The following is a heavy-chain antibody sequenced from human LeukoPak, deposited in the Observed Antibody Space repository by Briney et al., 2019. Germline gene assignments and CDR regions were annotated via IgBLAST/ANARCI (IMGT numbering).Heavy chain of an antibody. J-gene: IGHJ4*02. Sequence: ASVKVSCKASGYIFTSYGISWVRQAPGQGLEWMGWISVYNGNTNYVQKLQGRVTMTTDTSTSTAYMELRSLRSDDTAVYYCARAQQRGSGYDYWGQGTLVTVSS. D-gene: IGHD3-22*01. CDR3: ARAQQRGSGYDY. CDR1: GYIFTSYG. V-gene: IGHV1-18*01. CDR2: ISVYNGNT.